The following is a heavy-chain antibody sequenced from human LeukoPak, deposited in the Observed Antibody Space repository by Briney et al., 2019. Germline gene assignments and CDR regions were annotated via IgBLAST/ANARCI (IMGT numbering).Heavy chain of an antibody. J-gene: IGHJ3*02. CDR3: ARLGRTTVTTNTMIVVATDAFDI. V-gene: IGHV4-34*01. Sequence: PSETLSLTCAVYGGSFSGYYWSWIRQPPGKGLEWIGSIYYSGSTYYNPSLKSRVTISVDTSKNQFSLKLSSVTAADTAVYYCARLGRTTVTTNTMIVVATDAFDIWGQGTMVTVSS. D-gene: IGHD3-22*01. CDR2: IYYSGST. CDR1: GGSFSGYY.